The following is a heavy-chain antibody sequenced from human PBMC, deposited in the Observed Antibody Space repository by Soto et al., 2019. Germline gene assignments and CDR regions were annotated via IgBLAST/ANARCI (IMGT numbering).Heavy chain of an antibody. J-gene: IGHJ4*02. CDR2: IWYDGSNK. CDR1: GFTFSSFG. CDR3: ARDNWNDRGEGDY. D-gene: IGHD1-20*01. Sequence: QVHLVESGGGVVQPGRSLRLSCAASGFTFSSFGMHWVRQAPGKGLEWVALIWYDGSNKYYADSVKGRVTISRDNSKNTLYLQMISLRAEDTALYYCARDNWNDRGEGDYWGQGTLVTVSS. V-gene: IGHV3-33*01.